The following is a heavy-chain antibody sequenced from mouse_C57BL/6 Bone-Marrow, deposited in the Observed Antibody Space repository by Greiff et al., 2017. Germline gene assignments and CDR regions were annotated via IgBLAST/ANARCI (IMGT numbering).Heavy chain of an antibody. V-gene: IGHV3-6*01. Sequence: VQLQQSGPGLVKPSQSLSLTCSVTGYSITSGYYWNWIRQFPGNKLEWMGYISYDGSNNYNPSLKNRISISRDTSKNQFFLKLNSVTTEDTAIYYCARGENYYGSKWFAYWGQGTLVTVSA. D-gene: IGHD1-1*01. CDR3: ARGENYYGSKWFAY. CDR2: ISYDGSN. CDR1: GYSITSGYY. J-gene: IGHJ3*01.